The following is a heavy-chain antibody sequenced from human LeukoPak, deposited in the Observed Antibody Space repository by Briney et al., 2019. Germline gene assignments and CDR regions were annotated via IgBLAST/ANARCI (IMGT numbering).Heavy chain of an antibody. D-gene: IGHD2-15*01. CDR2: IYYSGST. CDR1: GGSISGSY. Sequence: PSGTLSLTCTVSGGSISGSYWSWIRQPPGKGLEWIGYIYYSGSTNYNPSLKRRVTISVDTSKNQFSLKLNSVTAADTAVYYCARDHSPHGYYYYYMDVWGKGTTVTVSS. V-gene: IGHV4-59*01. CDR3: ARDHSPHGYYYYYMDV. J-gene: IGHJ6*03.